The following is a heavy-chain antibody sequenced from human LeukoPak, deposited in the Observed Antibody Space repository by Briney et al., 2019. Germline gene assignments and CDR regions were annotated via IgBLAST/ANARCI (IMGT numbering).Heavy chain of an antibody. D-gene: IGHD6-19*01. V-gene: IGHV1-2*02. CDR2: INPNSGGT. J-gene: IGHJ4*02. CDR1: AYTFTDYY. CDR3: AREPPLAGVDY. Sequence: ASVKVSCKASAYTFTDYYVHWVPRAPGQGLEWRGWINPNSGGTNYAQKFQGRVTMTRDTSISTAYMELSRLRSDDTAVYYCAREPPLAGVDYWGQGTLVSVSS.